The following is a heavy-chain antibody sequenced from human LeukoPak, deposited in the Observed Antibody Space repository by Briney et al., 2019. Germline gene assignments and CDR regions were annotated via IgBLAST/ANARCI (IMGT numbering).Heavy chain of an antibody. CDR1: XFTFSSYA. D-gene: IGHD4-17*01. CDR2: ISYNGSNK. J-gene: IGHJ4*02. Sequence: LRLSCAAXXFTFSSYAMHWVRQAPGKGLEGVAVISYNGSNKYYADSVKGRFTISRDNSKNTLYLQMNSLRAEDTAVYYCARMTTVTTYDYWGQGTLVTVSS. V-gene: IGHV3-30-3*01. CDR3: ARMTTVTTYDY.